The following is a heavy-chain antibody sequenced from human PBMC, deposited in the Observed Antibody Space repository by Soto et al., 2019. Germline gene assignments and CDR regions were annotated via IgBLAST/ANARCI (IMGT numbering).Heavy chain of an antibody. D-gene: IGHD3-16*01. CDR2: MSASGGST. Sequence: GGSLRLSCAVSGFTFSSYAMSWVRQAPGKGLEWVSIMSASGGSTYYADSVRGRFTISRDNSKNTLYLQLNSLRAEDTAVYYCAKRLYYDYVWGSPSFDYWGQGTLVTVSS. CDR3: AKRLYYDYVWGSPSFDY. J-gene: IGHJ4*02. V-gene: IGHV3-23*01. CDR1: GFTFSSYA.